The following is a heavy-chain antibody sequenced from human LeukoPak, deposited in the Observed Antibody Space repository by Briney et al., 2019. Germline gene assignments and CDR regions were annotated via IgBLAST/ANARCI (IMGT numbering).Heavy chain of an antibody. Sequence: PSETLSLTRAVYGGSFSGYYWSWIRQPPGTGLEWIGEINHSGSTNYNPSLKSRVTISVDTSKNQFSLKLSSVTAADTAVYYCARDLYGGNSHFDYWGQGTLVTVSS. CDR2: INHSGST. V-gene: IGHV4-34*01. D-gene: IGHD4-23*01. CDR3: ARDLYGGNSHFDY. J-gene: IGHJ4*02. CDR1: GGSFSGYY.